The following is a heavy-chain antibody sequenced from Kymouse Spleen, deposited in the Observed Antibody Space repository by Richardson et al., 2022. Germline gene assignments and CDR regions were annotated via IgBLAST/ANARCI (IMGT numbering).Heavy chain of an antibody. J-gene: IGHJ4*02. CDR2: ISYDGSNK. D-gene: IGHD3-10*01,IGHD6-6*01. CDR3: AKESSGGY. Sequence: QVQLVESGGGVVQPGRSLRLSCAASGFTFSSYGMHWVRQAPGKGLEWVAVISYDGSNKYYADSVKGRFTISRDNSKNTLYLQMNSLRAEDTAVYYCAKESSGGYWGQGTLVTVSS. CDR1: GFTFSSYG. V-gene: IGHV3-30*18.